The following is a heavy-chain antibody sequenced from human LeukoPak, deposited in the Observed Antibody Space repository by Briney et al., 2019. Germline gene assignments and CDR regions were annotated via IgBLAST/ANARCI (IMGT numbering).Heavy chain of an antibody. V-gene: IGHV3-30*02. D-gene: IGHD3-9*01. J-gene: IGHJ4*02. Sequence: TGGSLRLSCAASGFTFSSYGMHWVRQAPGKGLEWVAFIRYDGSNKYYADSVKGRFTISRDNSKNTLYLQMNSLRAEDTAVYYCAKKRVLRYFDWLFDFDYWGQGTLVTVSS. CDR3: AKKRVLRYFDWLFDFDY. CDR1: GFTFSSYG. CDR2: IRYDGSNK.